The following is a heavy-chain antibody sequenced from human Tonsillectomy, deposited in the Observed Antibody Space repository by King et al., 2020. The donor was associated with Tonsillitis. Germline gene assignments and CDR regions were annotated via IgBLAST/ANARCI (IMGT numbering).Heavy chain of an antibody. D-gene: IGHD3-22*01. CDR2: INSDGSST. CDR3: ARGPYYCDSRGDSAFDY. CDR1: GFTFSNYW. J-gene: IGHJ4*02. V-gene: IGHV3-74*01. Sequence: VQLVESGGGLVQPGGSLRLSCAASGFTFSNYWMHWVRQAPGKGLVWVSRINSDGSSTSYADSVKGRFTISRDNAKKTLHLQMNSLRAEDTAVYYCARGPYYCDSRGDSAFDYWGPGTLVTVSS.